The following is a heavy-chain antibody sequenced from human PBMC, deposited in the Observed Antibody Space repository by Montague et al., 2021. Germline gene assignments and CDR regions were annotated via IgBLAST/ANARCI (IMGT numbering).Heavy chain of an antibody. CDR1: RSLINSDYY. V-gene: IGHV4-38-2*02. CDR3: ARERDRYYMDI. J-gene: IGHJ6*03. CDR2: VSHGGRT. Sequence: SETLSVTCTVSRSLINSDYYWGWIRQPPGKGLGWMGSVSHGGRTYYNPSLKSRVTISVDTSNNHFSLKLSSVTAADTAMYYCARERDRYYMDIWGKGTTITVSS.